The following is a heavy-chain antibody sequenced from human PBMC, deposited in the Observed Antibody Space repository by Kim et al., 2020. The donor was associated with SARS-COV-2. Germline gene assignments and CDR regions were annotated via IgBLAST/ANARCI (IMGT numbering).Heavy chain of an antibody. Sequence: SQTLSLTCVISGDDVSSTSAAWNWIRQSPSRGLEWLGRTYYRSKWYNDSAVSVKSRITINPDTSKNHVSLQLNSVTPEDTAIYYCARQYSSSSGFYYGMDVWGQGTTVTVSS. CDR1: GDDVSSTSAA. D-gene: IGHD6-6*01. CDR3: ARQYSSSSGFYYGMDV. V-gene: IGHV6-1*01. CDR2: TYYRSKWYN. J-gene: IGHJ6*02.